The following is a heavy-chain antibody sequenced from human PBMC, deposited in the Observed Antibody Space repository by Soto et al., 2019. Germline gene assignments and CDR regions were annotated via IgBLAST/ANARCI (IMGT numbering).Heavy chain of an antibody. D-gene: IGHD3-16*01. CDR3: ARGSRRGLDY. Sequence: SETLSLTCAVQRGSFNDYYWGWIRQPPGKGLEWIGEINHSGNTTYNPSLMSRVTISVDTSKNQFSLKLNSETAADTAVYYCARGSRRGLDYWGQGTVVTVSS. CDR1: RGSFNDYY. V-gene: IGHV4-34*01. J-gene: IGHJ4*02. CDR2: INHSGNT.